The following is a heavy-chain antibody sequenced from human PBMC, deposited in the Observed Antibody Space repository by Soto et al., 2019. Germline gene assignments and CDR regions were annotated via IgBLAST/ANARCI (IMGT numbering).Heavy chain of an antibody. V-gene: IGHV3-11*01. CDR3: AKDNGGYYDSSGNFEY. Sequence: QVQLVESGGGLVQPGGSLRLSCAASGFTFGDYEMSWIRQAAGKGPEWVSFLSRSGNTIYYADSVKGRFSISRDNTKNSLYLQMNSLKPEDTALYYCAKDNGGYYDSSGNFEYWGQGTLVTVSS. CDR2: LSRSGNTI. J-gene: IGHJ4*02. D-gene: IGHD3-22*01. CDR1: GFTFGDYE.